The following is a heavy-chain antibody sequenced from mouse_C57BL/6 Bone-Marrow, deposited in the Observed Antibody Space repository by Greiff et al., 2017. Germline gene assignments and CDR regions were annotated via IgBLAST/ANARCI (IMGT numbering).Heavy chain of an antibody. D-gene: IGHD1-1*01. V-gene: IGHV1-63*01. Sequence: QVQLQQSGAELVRPGTSVKMSCKASGYTFTNYWIGWAKQRPGHGLEWIGDIYPGGGYTNYNEKFKGKATLTADKSSSTAYMQFSSLTSEDSAIYYGARHYGYWYFDVWGTGTTVTVSS. CDR1: GYTFTNYW. J-gene: IGHJ1*03. CDR3: ARHYGYWYFDV. CDR2: IYPGGGYT.